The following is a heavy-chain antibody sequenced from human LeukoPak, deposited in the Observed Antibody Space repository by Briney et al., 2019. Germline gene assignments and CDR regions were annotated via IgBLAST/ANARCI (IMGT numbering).Heavy chain of an antibody. CDR2: INHSGST. CDR3: ARAIEVLVRGVTSVWFDP. J-gene: IGHJ5*02. Sequence: SETLSLTCAVYGGSFSGYYWSWIRQPPGKGLEWIGEINHSGSTNYNPSLKSRVTISVDTSENQFSLKLSSVTAADTAVYYCARAIEVLVRGVTSVWFDPWGQGTLVTVSS. V-gene: IGHV4-34*01. D-gene: IGHD3-10*01. CDR1: GGSFSGYY.